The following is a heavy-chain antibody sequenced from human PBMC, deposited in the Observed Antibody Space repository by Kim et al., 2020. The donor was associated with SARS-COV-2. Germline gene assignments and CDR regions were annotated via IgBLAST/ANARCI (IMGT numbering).Heavy chain of an antibody. J-gene: IGHJ6*02. CDR3: ARDSWGYYDILTGYYTPPYYYYGMDV. D-gene: IGHD3-9*01. CDR2: ISAYNGNT. V-gene: IGHV1-18*01. Sequence: ASVKVSCKASGYTFTSYGISWVRQAPGQGLEWMGWISAYNGNTNYAQKLQGRVTMTTDTSTSTAYMELRSLRSDDTAVYYCARDSWGYYDILTGYYTPPYYYYGMDVWGQGTTVTVSS. CDR1: GYTFTSYG.